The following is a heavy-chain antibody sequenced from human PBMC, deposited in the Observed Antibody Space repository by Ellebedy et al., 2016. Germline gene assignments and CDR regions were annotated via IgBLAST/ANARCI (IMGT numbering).Heavy chain of an antibody. D-gene: IGHD7-27*01. CDR3: ARNPPPNWYFDY. CDR1: GYSISSGCY. V-gene: IGHV4-38-2*02. Sequence: SETLSLTCTVSGYSISSGCYWGWIRQPPGKGLEWIGSINLGRITFFNPSLKSRVTMSVDTSKNQFSLKLNSVTAADTAIYYCARNPPPNWYFDYWGQGSLVTVSS. J-gene: IGHJ4*02. CDR2: INLGRIT.